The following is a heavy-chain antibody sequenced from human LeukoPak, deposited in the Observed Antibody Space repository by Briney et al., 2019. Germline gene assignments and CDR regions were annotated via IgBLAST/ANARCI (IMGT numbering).Heavy chain of an antibody. D-gene: IGHD2-15*01. CDR3: AKDTAPYCSGGSCYSLYFQH. CDR2: ISWNSGSI. Sequence: GGSLRLSCAASGFTFDDYAMHWVRQAPGKGLEWVSGISWNSGSIGYADSVKGRFTISRDNAKNSLYLQMNSLRAEDTALYYCAKDTAPYCSGGSCYSLYFQHWGQGTLVTVSS. J-gene: IGHJ1*01. V-gene: IGHV3-9*01. CDR1: GFTFDDYA.